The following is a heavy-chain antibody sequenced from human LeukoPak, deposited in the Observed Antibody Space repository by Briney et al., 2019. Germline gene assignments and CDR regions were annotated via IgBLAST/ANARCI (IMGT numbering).Heavy chain of an antibody. CDR1: GFTFSSYS. CDR2: ISSSSSYI. V-gene: IGHV3-21*01. J-gene: IGHJ4*02. Sequence: PGGSLRLSCAASGFTFSSYSMNWVRQAPGKGLEWVLSISSSSSYIYYADSVKGRFTISRDNAKNSLYLQMNSLRAEDTAVYYCARVRKSYFDYWGQGTLVTVSS. CDR3: ARVRKSYFDY.